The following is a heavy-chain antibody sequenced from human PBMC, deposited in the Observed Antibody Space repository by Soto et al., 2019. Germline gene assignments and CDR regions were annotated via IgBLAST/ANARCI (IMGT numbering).Heavy chain of an antibody. J-gene: IGHJ4*02. Sequence: VKLVESGGGVVQPGRSMRLSCTTSGFNVVIYGFHWVRQAPGQGLEWVAAVWHDGSNEKYADSVKARFIIYRDNSKNTIYLQMDSLTVEDTAVYYCVRDWSSNANAVNDNWGQGTLVIVSS. D-gene: IGHD2-8*02. V-gene: IGHV3-33*01. CDR2: VWHDGSNE. CDR3: VRDWSSNANAVNDN. CDR1: GFNVVIYG.